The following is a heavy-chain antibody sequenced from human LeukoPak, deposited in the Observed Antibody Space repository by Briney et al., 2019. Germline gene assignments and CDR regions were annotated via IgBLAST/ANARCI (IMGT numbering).Heavy chain of an antibody. V-gene: IGHV4-59*01. J-gene: IGHJ3*02. D-gene: IGHD5-18*01. CDR2: IYYSGST. Sequence: SETLSLTCTVSGGSISSYYWSWIRQPPGKGLEWIGYIYYSGSTNYNPSLKSRVTISVDTSKNQFSLKLSSVTAADTAVYYCARARGYSYGYKGARAFDIWGQGTMVTVSS. CDR1: GGSISSYY. CDR3: ARARGYSYGYKGARAFDI.